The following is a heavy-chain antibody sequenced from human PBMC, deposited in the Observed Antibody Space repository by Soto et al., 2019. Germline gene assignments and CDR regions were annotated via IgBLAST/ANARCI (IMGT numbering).Heavy chain of an antibody. J-gene: IGHJ5*02. CDR2: TYYRSKWYN. CDR3: ARDLXAAGIWSSGWYSNWLDP. D-gene: IGHD6-19*01. Sequence: SQTLSLTCAISGDSVSSNSAAWNWIRQSPSRGLEWLGRTYYRSKWYNDYAVSVKSRITINPDTSKNQFSLQLNSVTPEDTAVYYCARDLXAAGIWSSGWYSNWLDPWGQGTLVTVSS. CDR1: GDSVSSNSAA. V-gene: IGHV6-1*01.